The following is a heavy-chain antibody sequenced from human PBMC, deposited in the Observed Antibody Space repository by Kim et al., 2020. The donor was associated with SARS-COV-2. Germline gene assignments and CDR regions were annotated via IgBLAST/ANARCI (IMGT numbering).Heavy chain of an antibody. CDR2: IYNSGST. CDR1: GGSISSSTYY. Sequence: SETLSLTCTVSGGSISSSTYYWGWIRQPPGKGLEWIGNIYNSGSTYYSPSLKSRVSISVDTSKNQFSLKLRSLTAADTAVYYCARDFGDYGFDPWGQGTLVTVSS. V-gene: IGHV4-39*02. J-gene: IGHJ5*02. D-gene: IGHD4-17*01. CDR3: ARDFGDYGFDP.